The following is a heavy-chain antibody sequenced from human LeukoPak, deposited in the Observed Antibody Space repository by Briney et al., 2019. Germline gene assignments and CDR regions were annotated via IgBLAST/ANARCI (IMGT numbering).Heavy chain of an antibody. Sequence: GGSLRLSCAASGFTFSSYWMTWVRQAPGKGLEWVANIKQDGSEKYYVDSVKGRFTISRDNAKNSLYLQMNSLRAEDTAVYYCAREQSSSWYLGGSDYWGQGTLVTVSS. V-gene: IGHV3-7*01. D-gene: IGHD6-13*01. CDR3: AREQSSSWYLGGSDY. J-gene: IGHJ4*02. CDR2: IKQDGSEK. CDR1: GFTFSSYW.